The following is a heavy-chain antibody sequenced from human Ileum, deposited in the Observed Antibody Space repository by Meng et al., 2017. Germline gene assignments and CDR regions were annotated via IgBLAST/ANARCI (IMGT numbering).Heavy chain of an antibody. CDR2: IHHSGRT. CDR1: GGSFNDYY. V-gene: IGHV4-34*01. Sequence: QVQLNPGGAGLLKPSETLALTCAVFGGSFNDYYWSWVRQSPGKGLEWIGQIHHSGRTNYKSSLERRATISVDTSKSQFSLKLTSVTAADTAMYYCVRGPARETHDFDYWGQGALVTVSS. J-gene: IGHJ4*02. CDR3: VRGPARETHDFDY. D-gene: IGHD1-26*01.